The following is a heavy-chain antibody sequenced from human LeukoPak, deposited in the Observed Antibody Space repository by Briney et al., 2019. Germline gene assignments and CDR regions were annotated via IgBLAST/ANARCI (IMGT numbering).Heavy chain of an antibody. V-gene: IGHV4-59*12. CDR1: GDSIRSYD. D-gene: IGHD6-19*01. CDR3: ASGTIAVAGIFDY. J-gene: IGHJ4*02. CDR2: ISYSGST. Sequence: SETLSLTCTVSGDSIRSYDWSWIRQSPGKGLEWIGYISYSGSTNYNPSLKSRVTISVDKSKNQFSLKLSSVTAADTAVYYCASGTIAVAGIFDYWGQGILVTVSS.